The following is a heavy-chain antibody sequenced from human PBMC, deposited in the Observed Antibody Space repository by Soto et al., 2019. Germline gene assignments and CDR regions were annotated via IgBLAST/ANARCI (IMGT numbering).Heavy chain of an antibody. CDR1: GFSLSTSGVG. Sequence: QIPLKASGPTLVKPTQTLTLTCTFSGFSLSTSGVGVGWVRQPPGKALEWLAVIYWDDDKRYRPSLKSRLTITKDTSKNQVVFKMTNMDPVDTATYYCAHSPCGGDCYSPVTGFQHWGQGTLVTVSS. V-gene: IGHV2-5*02. J-gene: IGHJ1*01. CDR3: AHSPCGGDCYSPVTGFQH. CDR2: IYWDDDK. D-gene: IGHD2-21*02.